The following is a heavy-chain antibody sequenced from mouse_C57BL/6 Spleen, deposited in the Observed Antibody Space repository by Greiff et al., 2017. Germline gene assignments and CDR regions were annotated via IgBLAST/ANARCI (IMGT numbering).Heavy chain of an antibody. J-gene: IGHJ3*01. CDR2: ISGGGGNT. V-gene: IGHV5-9*01. CDR3: ARQADGYQAWFAY. CDR1: GFTFSSYT. Sequence: EVKLMESGGGLVKPGGSLKLSCAASGFTFSSYTMSWVRQTPEKRLEWVATISGGGGNTYYPDSVKGRFTISRDNAKNTLYLQMSSLRSEDTALYYCARQADGYQAWFAYWGQGTLVTVSA. D-gene: IGHD2-3*01.